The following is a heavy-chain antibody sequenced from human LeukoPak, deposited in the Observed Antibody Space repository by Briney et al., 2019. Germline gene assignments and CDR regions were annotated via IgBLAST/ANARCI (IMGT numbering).Heavy chain of an antibody. CDR1: GGSISSSSYY. CDR2: ISYSGST. V-gene: IGHV4-39*07. D-gene: IGHD3-22*01. CDR3: ARDSGYYDSSGYT. Sequence: SETLSLTCTVSGGSISSSSYYWGWIRQPPGKGLEWIQSISYSGSTYYNPSLKSRVTISVDTSKNQFSLKLSSVTAADTAVYYCARDSGYYDSSGYTWGQGTLVTVSS. J-gene: IGHJ5*02.